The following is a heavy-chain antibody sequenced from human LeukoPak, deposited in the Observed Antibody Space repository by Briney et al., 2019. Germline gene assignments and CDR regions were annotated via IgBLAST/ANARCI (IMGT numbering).Heavy chain of an antibody. J-gene: IGHJ4*02. D-gene: IGHD3-16*01. CDR1: GLTLSSYE. Sequence: PGGTLGLSCAVSGLTLSSYEVNWVSQAPGRWLEWISYITSSCSTMSYADSGKGRFTNASDNAQSSLDLQMNSLRPDDRAVYYCARSGFGYWGQGAMLSVSS. CDR2: ITSSCSTM. V-gene: IGHV3-48*03. CDR3: ARSGFGY.